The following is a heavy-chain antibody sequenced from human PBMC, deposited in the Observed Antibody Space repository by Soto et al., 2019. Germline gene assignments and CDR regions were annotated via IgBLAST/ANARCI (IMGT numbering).Heavy chain of an antibody. D-gene: IGHD3-10*01. V-gene: IGHV3-21*01. CDR3: ARDTFNLMRGVMTGTYFGMDV. CDR2: INRFGSYV. CDR1: GFDFWTYS. J-gene: IGHJ6*02. Sequence: LVESGGGLVKPGESLRLSCAASGFDFWTYSMNWVRQAPGKGLEWVASINRFGSYVFYEDSLRGRVTISRDNAKKSLYLQMNSLRAEDTAVYYCARDTFNLMRGVMTGTYFGMDVRGRGTTVTVSS.